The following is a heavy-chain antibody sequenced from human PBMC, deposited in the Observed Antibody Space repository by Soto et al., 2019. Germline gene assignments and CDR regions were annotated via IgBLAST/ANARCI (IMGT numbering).Heavy chain of an antibody. V-gene: IGHV4-31*03. CDR1: GGSISSGGYY. CDR2: LYYSGST. J-gene: IGHJ5*02. CDR3: AREYLRDHPDYYDSSGPSRGAFDP. D-gene: IGHD3-22*01. Sequence: QVQLQESGPGLVKPSQTLSLTCTVSGGSISSGGYYWIWIRQHTGKGLTWIGYLYYSGSTHYKPSVKSRVTIAVDTARNQFSLKLSSVTAADTAVYYCAREYLRDHPDYYDSSGPSRGAFDPWGQGTLVTVSS.